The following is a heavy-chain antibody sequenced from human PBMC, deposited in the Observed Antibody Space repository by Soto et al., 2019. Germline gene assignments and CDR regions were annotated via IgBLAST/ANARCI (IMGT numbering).Heavy chain of an antibody. D-gene: IGHD6-19*01. CDR1: GYTLTELS. V-gene: IGHV1-24*01. CDR3: AVLDSSGNKYYYYGMDV. J-gene: IGHJ6*02. Sequence: GASVKVSCKVSGYTLTELSMHWVRQAPGKGLEWMGGFDPEDGETIYAQKFQGRVTMTEDTSTDTAYMELSSLRSEDTAVYYCAVLDSSGNKYYYYGMDVWGQGTTVTVSS. CDR2: FDPEDGET.